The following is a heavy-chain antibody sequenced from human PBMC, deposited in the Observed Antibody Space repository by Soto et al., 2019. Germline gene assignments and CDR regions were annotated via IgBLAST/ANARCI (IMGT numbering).Heavy chain of an antibody. D-gene: IGHD3-22*01. CDR3: ARTQYYDSSSYYDY. CDR1: GFTVSSNY. V-gene: IGHV3-53*02. CDR2: IYSGGST. J-gene: IGHJ4*02. Sequence: EVQLVVTGGGLIQPGGSLRLSCAVSGFTVSSNYLNWVRQAPGKGLEWVSLIYSGGSTYYADSVKGRFTISRDNSKNTLYLQMNSLRAEDTAVYYCARTQYYDSSSYYDYWGQGTLVTVSS.